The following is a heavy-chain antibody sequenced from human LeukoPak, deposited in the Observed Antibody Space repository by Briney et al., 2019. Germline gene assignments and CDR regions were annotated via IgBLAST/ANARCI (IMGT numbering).Heavy chain of an antibody. J-gene: IGHJ6*03. V-gene: IGHV3-15*01. CDR1: EFTFTNAW. D-gene: IGHD6-19*01. CDR2: IKSKTDGGTT. CDR3: TTGISGWYTYYYYYMDV. Sequence: GGSLRLSCAASEFTFTNAWMSWVRQAPGKGLEWVGRIKSKTDGGTTDYAAPVKGRFTISRDDSKNTLYLQMNSLKTEDTAVYYCTTGISGWYTYYYYYMDVWGKGTTVTISS.